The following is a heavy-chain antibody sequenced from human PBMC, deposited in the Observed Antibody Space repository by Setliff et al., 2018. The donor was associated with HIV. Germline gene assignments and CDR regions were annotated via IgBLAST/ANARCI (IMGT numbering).Heavy chain of an antibody. D-gene: IGHD6-19*01. CDR2: INTSGGSA. CDR1: GYTFTSYP. CDR3: ARNQGDASGGYAGDY. V-gene: IGHV1-46*01. J-gene: IGHJ4*01. Sequence: ASVKVSCKASGYTFTSYPMHWVRQAPGQGLEWMGVINTSGGSAGYAEKFRGRVTMTRDTSTNTVYMDLRNLRSEDTAVYYCARNQGDASGGYAGDYWGHGTQVTVSS.